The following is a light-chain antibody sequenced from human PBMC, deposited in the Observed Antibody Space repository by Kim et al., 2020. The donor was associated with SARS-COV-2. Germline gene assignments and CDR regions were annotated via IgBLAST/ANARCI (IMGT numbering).Light chain of an antibody. J-gene: IGLJ2*01. CDR2: YDG. CDR1: GVGIRR. Sequence: PGKPAGLACGGNGVGIRRVPWYQQRPAPAPVWVICYDGDRPPGIPGRFSGSNSGNAATLTISRVEAGDEADYYCQFWDGSSDQRVVFGGGPHLTVL. V-gene: IGLV3-21*04. CDR3: QFWDGSSDQRVV.